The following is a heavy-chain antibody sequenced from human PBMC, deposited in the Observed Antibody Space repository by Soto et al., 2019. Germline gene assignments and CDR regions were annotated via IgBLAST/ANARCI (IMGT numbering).Heavy chain of an antibody. CDR1: GGSISSGDYY. D-gene: IGHD2-2*01. CDR3: ARDIRYQLLLGGMDV. V-gene: IGHV4-30-4*01. Sequence: PSETLSLTCTVSGGSISSGDYYWSWIRQPPGKGLEWIGYIYYSGSTYYNPSLKSRVTISVDTPKNQFSLKLSSVTAADTAVYYCARDIRYQLLLGGMDVWGQGTTVTVSS. CDR2: IYYSGST. J-gene: IGHJ6*02.